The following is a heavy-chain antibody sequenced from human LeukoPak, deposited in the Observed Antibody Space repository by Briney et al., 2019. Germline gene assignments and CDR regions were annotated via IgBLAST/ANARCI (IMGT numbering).Heavy chain of an antibody. CDR2: IYYSGST. V-gene: IGHV4-30-4*08. J-gene: IGHJ5*02. CDR1: GGSISSNTYY. Sequence: SETLSLTCTVSGGSISSNTYYWGWIRQPPGKGLEWIGYIYYSGSTYYNPSLKSRVTISVDTSKNQFSLKLSSVTAADTAVYYCARGLLRFLEWIPGWFDPWGQGTLVTVSS. CDR3: ARGLLRFLEWIPGWFDP. D-gene: IGHD3-3*01.